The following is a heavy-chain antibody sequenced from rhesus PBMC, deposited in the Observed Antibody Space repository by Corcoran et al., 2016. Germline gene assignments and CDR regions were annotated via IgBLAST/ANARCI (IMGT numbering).Heavy chain of an antibody. CDR1: GGSISGYYS. V-gene: IGHV4-73*01. D-gene: IGHD3-28*01. Sequence: QVQLQQWGEGLVKPSETLSLTCAVHGGSISGYYSWSWIRQPPGKGLEWIGYIDGNSASTNYNPSLTNRVTFSKDTSKNRFSLKLSSVTAADTAVYYCARGKGLFNYWGQGVLVTVSS. CDR2: IDGNSAST. CDR3: ARGKGLFNY. J-gene: IGHJ4*01.